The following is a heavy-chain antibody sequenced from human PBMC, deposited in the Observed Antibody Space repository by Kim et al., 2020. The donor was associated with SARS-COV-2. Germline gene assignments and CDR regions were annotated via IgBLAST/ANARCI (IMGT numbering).Heavy chain of an antibody. Sequence: SVKGRFTISRDNSKNTLYLQMNRLRADDTAVYYCAKDSLYTSAFYYDYMDVWGKGTAVTVSS. V-gene: IGHV3-23*01. D-gene: IGHD6-19*01. CDR3: AKDSLYTSAFYYDYMDV. J-gene: IGHJ6*03.